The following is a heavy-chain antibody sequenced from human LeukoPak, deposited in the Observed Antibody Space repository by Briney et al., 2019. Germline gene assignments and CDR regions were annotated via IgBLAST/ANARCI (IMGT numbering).Heavy chain of an antibody. D-gene: IGHD6-13*01. CDR3: ARIHSPYSSSWYTDAFDI. CDR2: IYYSGST. Sequence: PSETLSLTCAVSGGSISSSNWWSWVRQPPGKGLEWIGYIYYSGSTNYNPSLKSRVTISVDTSKNQFSLKLSSVTAADTAVYYCARIHSPYSSSWYTDAFDIWGQGTMVTVSS. V-gene: IGHV4-4*02. CDR1: GGSISSSNW. J-gene: IGHJ3*02.